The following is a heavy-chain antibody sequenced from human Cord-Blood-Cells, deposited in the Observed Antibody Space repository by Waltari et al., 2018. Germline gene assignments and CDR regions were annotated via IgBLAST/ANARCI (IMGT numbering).Heavy chain of an antibody. CDR3: ARGGGSGGSCYTDY. CDR2: ISSSRSYI. Sequence: EVQLVESGGGLVKPGGSLRLSCAASGFTFSSYSMNWVRQAPGKGLEWVSSISSSRSYINYADSVKGRFTIARDNAKNSLYLQMNSLRAEDTAVYYCARGGGSGGSCYTDYWGQGTLVTVSS. V-gene: IGHV3-21*01. J-gene: IGHJ4*02. CDR1: GFTFSSYS. D-gene: IGHD2-15*01.